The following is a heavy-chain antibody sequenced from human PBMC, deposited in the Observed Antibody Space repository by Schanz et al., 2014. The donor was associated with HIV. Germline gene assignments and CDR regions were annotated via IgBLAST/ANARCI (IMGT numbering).Heavy chain of an antibody. CDR1: GFTFDDYA. D-gene: IGHD6-19*01. V-gene: IGHV3-9*01. CDR2: ISWNSGST. Sequence: EVQLVESGGGLVQPGRSLRLSCAASGFTFDDYAMHWVRQAPGKALEWVSGISWNSGSTGYADSVKGRFTISRDNAKNSLYLQMSSLRREDTAFYYCAKGVSVAGSSYYFDYWGQGALVTVSS. CDR3: AKGVSVAGSSYYFDY. J-gene: IGHJ4*02.